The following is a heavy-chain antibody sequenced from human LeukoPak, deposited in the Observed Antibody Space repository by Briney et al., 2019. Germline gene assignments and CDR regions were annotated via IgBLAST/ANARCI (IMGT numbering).Heavy chain of an antibody. Sequence: ASVKVSCKASGYTFTSYGISWVRQAPGQGLEWMGWISAYNGYTNYAQKLQGRVTMTTDTSTSTAYMELRSLRSDDTAVYYCAGSSADYDSSGYYYVHWGQGTLVTVSS. V-gene: IGHV1-18*01. CDR3: AGSSADYDSSGYYYVH. CDR1: GYTFTSYG. D-gene: IGHD3-22*01. CDR2: ISAYNGYT. J-gene: IGHJ4*02.